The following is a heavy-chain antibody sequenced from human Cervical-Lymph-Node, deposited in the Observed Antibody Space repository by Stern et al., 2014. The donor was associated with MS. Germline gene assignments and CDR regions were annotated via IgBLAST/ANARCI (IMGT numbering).Heavy chain of an antibody. CDR2: IYSTGRV. V-gene: IGHV4-61*02. J-gene: IGHJ5*01. CDR3: AREWIYEVSWFDS. Sequence: VQLVESGPGLVKPSQTLSLTCTVSGGSISSGSHYWSWIRQPAGKGLEWVGRIYSTGRVDYNPSFKGRVTMSVDPSKDQFSLELRSVTAADTAMYYCAREWIYEVSWFDSWGQGSLVIVSS. CDR1: GGSISSGSHY. D-gene: IGHD5/OR15-5a*01.